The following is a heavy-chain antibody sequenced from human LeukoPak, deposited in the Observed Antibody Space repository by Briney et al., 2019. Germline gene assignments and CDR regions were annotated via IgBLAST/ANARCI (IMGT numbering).Heavy chain of an antibody. D-gene: IGHD2-8*01. CDR2: INPNSGAT. Sequence: ASMKVSCKASGYTFTVYFIHWVRQAPGQGLEWMGRINPNSGATDYAQKFQGRVTMTRDTSISTAYMELSSLKSDDTAVYYCARQNGFNWGQGTLVTVSS. CDR3: ARQNGFN. CDR1: GYTFTVYF. V-gene: IGHV1-2*06. J-gene: IGHJ4*02.